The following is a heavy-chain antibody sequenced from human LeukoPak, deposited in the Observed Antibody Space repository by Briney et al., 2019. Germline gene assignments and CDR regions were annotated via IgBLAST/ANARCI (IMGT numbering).Heavy chain of an antibody. CDR2: IYTSGST. V-gene: IGHV4-61*02. Sequence: SETLSLTCTVSGGSISSGSYYWSWIRQPAGKGLEWIGRIYTSGSTNYNPSLKSRVTISVDTSKNQISLKLSSVTAADTAVYYCAREAIFGVVMDVWGKGTTVTVSS. CDR1: GGSISSGSYY. J-gene: IGHJ6*04. CDR3: AREAIFGVVMDV. D-gene: IGHD3-3*01.